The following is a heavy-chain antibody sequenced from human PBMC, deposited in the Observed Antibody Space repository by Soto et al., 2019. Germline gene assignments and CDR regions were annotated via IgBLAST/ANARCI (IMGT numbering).Heavy chain of an antibody. V-gene: IGHV3-74*01. CDR3: ARRLAVAGWPLDY. CDR2: INTDGSST. D-gene: IGHD6-19*01. CDR1: GFTFSSYW. J-gene: IGHJ4*02. Sequence: PGGSLRLSCAASGFTFSSYWMHWVRQAPGKGLVWVSRINTDGSSTSYADSVKGRFTISRDNAKNTLYLQMNSLRAEDTAVYYCARRLAVAGWPLDYWGQGTLVTVSS.